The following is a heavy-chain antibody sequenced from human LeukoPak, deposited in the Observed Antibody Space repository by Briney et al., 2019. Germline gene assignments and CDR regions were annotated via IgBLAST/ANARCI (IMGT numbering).Heavy chain of an antibody. CDR1: GFTFNSYR. D-gene: IGHD5-12*01. CDR3: ARVATIAWSYYFYYGMDV. Sequence: PGGSLRLSCAASGFTFNSYRMNWVRQAPGKGLEWVSSIMDSSSYIYYADSVKGRFTISRDNAKNSLYLQMNSLRAEDTAVYYCARVATIAWSYYFYYGMDVWGQGTTVTVSS. CDR2: IMDSSSYI. J-gene: IGHJ6*02. V-gene: IGHV3-21*01.